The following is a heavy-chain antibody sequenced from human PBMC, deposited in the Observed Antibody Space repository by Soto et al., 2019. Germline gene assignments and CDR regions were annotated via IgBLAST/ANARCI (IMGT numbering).Heavy chain of an antibody. V-gene: IGHV1-69*04. CDR3: ATSYGSGYRAFDF. CDR1: GDTFNFYS. Sequence: QVQLVQSGAEVKRPGSSVKVSFKASGDTFNFYSINWVRHAPGLGLEWMGRVNPILSMSNYAQRFQGRVTMTADKSTSTAYMELSGLRSEDTAIYYCATSYGSGYRAFDFWGQGALVTVSS. D-gene: IGHD3-10*01. J-gene: IGHJ4*02. CDR2: VNPILSMS.